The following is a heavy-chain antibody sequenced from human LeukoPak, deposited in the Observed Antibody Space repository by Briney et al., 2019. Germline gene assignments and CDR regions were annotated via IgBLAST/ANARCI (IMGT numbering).Heavy chain of an antibody. CDR3: ARSRRGYSGYDY. V-gene: IGHV4-4*07. D-gene: IGHD5-12*01. CDR2: IYSSGST. CDR1: GGSISSYD. Sequence: SETLSLTCTVSGGSISSYDWSWIRQPAGKGLEWIGRIYSSGSTNYNPSLMSRVSISVDTSKNQFSLKMTSVTAADTAVYYCARSRRGYSGYDYWGQGTLVTVSS. J-gene: IGHJ4*02.